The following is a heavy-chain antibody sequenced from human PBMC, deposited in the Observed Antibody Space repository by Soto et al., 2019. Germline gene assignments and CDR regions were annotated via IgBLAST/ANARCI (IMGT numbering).Heavy chain of an antibody. V-gene: IGHV3-7*01. Sequence: GGSLRLSCAASGFTFSSYWMSWVRQAPGKGLEWVANIKQDGSEKYYVDSVKGRFTISRDNAKNSLYLQMNRLRAEDTAVYYCARDLGYCSSTSCPNYYYYGMDVWGQGTTVTVSS. J-gene: IGHJ6*02. D-gene: IGHD2-2*01. CDR1: GFTFSSYW. CDR3: ARDLGYCSSTSCPNYYYYGMDV. CDR2: IKQDGSEK.